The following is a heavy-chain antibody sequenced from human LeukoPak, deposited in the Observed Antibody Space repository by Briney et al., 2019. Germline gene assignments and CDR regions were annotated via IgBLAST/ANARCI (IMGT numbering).Heavy chain of an antibody. Sequence: SETLSLTCTVSGGSISSYYWSWIRQPPGKGLEWIGYIYYSGSTYYNPSLKSRVTISVDTSKNQFSLKLSSVTAADTAVYYCARVMVRGVINRGVSDYWGQGTLVTVSS. D-gene: IGHD3-10*01. V-gene: IGHV4-59*08. J-gene: IGHJ4*02. CDR2: IYYSGST. CDR1: GGSISSYY. CDR3: ARVMVRGVINRGVSDY.